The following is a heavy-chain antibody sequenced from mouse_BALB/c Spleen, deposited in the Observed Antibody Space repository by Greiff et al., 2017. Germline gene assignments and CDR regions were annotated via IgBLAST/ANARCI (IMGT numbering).Heavy chain of an antibody. CDR1: GFNIKDYY. D-gene: IGHD1-1*01. V-gene: IGHV14-4*02. Sequence: VQLQQSGAELVRSGASVKLSCTASGFNIKDYYMHWVKQRPEQGLEWIGWIDPENGDTEYAPKFQGKATMTADTSSNTAYLQLSSLTSEDTAVYYCNKELASYYGSSGFAYWGQGTLVTVSA. CDR2: IDPENGDT. CDR3: NKELASYYGSSGFAY. J-gene: IGHJ3*01.